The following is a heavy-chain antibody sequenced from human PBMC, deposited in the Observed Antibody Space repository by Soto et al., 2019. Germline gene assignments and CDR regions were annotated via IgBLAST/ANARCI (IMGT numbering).Heavy chain of an antibody. D-gene: IGHD3-9*01. Sequence: QVQLVQSGAEVKKPGASVKVSCKASGYTFINYGISWVRQAPGQGLERMGWISDYNRNTIYALKFQGRVTMTTDPSTSTAYMELRSLTSDDTAVYYCANSIRGDYDILTAFDPWGQGTLVTVSS. CDR1: GYTFINYG. CDR2: ISDYNRNT. CDR3: ANSIRGDYDILTAFDP. V-gene: IGHV1-18*01. J-gene: IGHJ5*02.